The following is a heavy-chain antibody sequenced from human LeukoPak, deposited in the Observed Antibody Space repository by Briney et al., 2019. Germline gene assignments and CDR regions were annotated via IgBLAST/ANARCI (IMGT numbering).Heavy chain of an antibody. V-gene: IGHV4-30-2*01. CDR2: IYHSGST. CDR1: GGSISSGGYY. D-gene: IGHD6-19*01. CDR3: ARATAVAGTWGFDY. Sequence: SQTLSLTCTVSGGSISSGGYYWSWIRQPPGKGLEWIGYIYHSGSTYYNPSLKSRVTISVDRSKNQFSLKLSSVTAADTAVYYCARATAVAGTWGFDYWGQGTLVTVSS. J-gene: IGHJ4*02.